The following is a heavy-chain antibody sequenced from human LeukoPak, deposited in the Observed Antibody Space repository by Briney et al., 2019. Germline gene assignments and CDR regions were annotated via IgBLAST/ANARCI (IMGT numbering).Heavy chain of an antibody. Sequence: ASVKVSCKASGYTFTGYYMHWVRQAPGQGLEWMGWINPNSGDTKSGQKFQGRVTMTRDTSISTAYMELSRLRSDDTAVYYCARVISGVAPYFDHWGQGTLVTVSS. J-gene: IGHJ4*02. CDR1: GYTFTGYY. CDR3: ARVISGVAPYFDH. D-gene: IGHD3-3*01. CDR2: INPNSGDT. V-gene: IGHV1-2*02.